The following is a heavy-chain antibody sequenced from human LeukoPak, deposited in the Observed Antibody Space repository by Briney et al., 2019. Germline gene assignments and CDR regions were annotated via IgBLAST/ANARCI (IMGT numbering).Heavy chain of an antibody. Sequence: GGSLRLSCAASGFTFSNFNMNWVRQAPGKGLEWVSSISSSSYIYYADSVKGRFTISRDNAKNSLYLQMNSLRAEDTAVYYCARDASGYYDSSGYYASYYFDYWGRGTLVTVSS. D-gene: IGHD3-22*01. CDR2: ISSSSYI. J-gene: IGHJ4*02. CDR3: ARDASGYYDSSGYYASYYFDY. V-gene: IGHV3-21*01. CDR1: GFTFSNFN.